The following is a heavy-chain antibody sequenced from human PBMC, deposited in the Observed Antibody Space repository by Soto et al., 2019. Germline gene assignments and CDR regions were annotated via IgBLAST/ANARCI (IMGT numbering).Heavy chain of an antibody. D-gene: IGHD2-2*01. Sequence: ASMKVSCKASGYTSADFGISWVRQAPGQGLEWMGWVSGNNGASNPAPKVQGRITMTLDTSTGVSYMALRSLRSDDTAIYYCVRDQKYFRLNGNWFDSWGQGTLVTVSS. J-gene: IGHJ5*01. CDR1: GYTSADFG. V-gene: IGHV1-18*04. CDR3: VRDQKYFRLNGNWFDS. CDR2: VSGNNGAS.